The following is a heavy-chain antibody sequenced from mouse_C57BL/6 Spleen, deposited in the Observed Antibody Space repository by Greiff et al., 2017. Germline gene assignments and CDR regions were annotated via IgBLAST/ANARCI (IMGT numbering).Heavy chain of an antibody. CDR3: AREAPYYDNCAY. J-gene: IGHJ3*01. CDR1: GYTFTTYW. V-gene: IGHV1-7*01. Sequence: QVHVKQSGAELAQPGASVKLSCKASGYTFTTYWMHWVKQRPGQGLEWIGYINPSSGYTKYNQKFKDKATLTVDKSSCTVYMQLSSMTDEDSAVYDCAREAPYYDNCAYGGKGTSGTVSA. CDR2: INPSSGYT. D-gene: IGHD1-1*01.